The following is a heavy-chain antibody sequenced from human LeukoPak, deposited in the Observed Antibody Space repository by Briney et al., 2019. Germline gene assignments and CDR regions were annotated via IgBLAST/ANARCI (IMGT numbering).Heavy chain of an antibody. V-gene: IGHV3-30*03. D-gene: IGHD3-10*01. J-gene: IGHJ6*03. CDR1: GFTFGDYG. CDR2: ISYDGSNK. CDR3: ARDLGVVAQSYYFYYMDV. Sequence: GGSLRLSCTASGFTFGDYGMSWVRQAPGKGLEWVAVISYDGSNKYYEDSVKGRFTISRHNSKNTLYLQMNSLRAEDTAVYYCARDLGVVAQSYYFYYMDVWGKGTTVTVSS.